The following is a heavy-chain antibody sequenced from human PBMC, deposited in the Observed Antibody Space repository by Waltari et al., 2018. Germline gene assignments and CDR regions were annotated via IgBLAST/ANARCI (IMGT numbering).Heavy chain of an antibody. CDR1: GFTFSSYG. D-gene: IGHD2-21*02. Sequence: QVQLVESGGGVVQPGRSLRLSCAASGFTFSSYGMHWVRQDTGKGLEWVAVIWYDGSNKYYADSVKGRFTISRDNSKNTLYLQMNSLRAEDTAVYYCARSDCGGDCYSPVGYWGQGTLVTVSS. CDR2: IWYDGSNK. J-gene: IGHJ4*02. V-gene: IGHV3-33*01. CDR3: ARSDCGGDCYSPVGY.